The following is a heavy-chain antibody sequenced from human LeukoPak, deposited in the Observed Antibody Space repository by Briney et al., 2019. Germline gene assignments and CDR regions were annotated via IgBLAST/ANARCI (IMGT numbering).Heavy chain of an antibody. CDR1: GFTFSSYG. CDR2: ISYDGSNK. Sequence: GGSLRLSCAASGFTFSSYGMHWVRQAPGKGLGWVAVISYDGSNKYYADYVKGRFTMSRDNSKNTLYLQMNSLRAEDTAVYYCASRELYGPNYYYYYGMDVWGQGTTVTVSS. D-gene: IGHD2-2*02. CDR3: ASRELYGPNYYYYYGMDV. J-gene: IGHJ6*02. V-gene: IGHV3-30*03.